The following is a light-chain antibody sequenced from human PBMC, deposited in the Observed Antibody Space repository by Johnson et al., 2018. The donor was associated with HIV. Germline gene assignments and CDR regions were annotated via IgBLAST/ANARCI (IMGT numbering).Light chain of an antibody. CDR1: SSNIGNNY. J-gene: IGLJ1*01. Sequence: QSVLTQPPSVSAAPGQKVTISCSGSSSNIGNNYVSWYKQLPGKAPKLLIYENNKRTSGIHDRFSGSKSGTSATLGINGLQTGAEADYYCGTWDSSLSAGVFGTGTKVTVL. CDR2: ENN. CDR3: GTWDSSLSAGV. V-gene: IGLV1-51*02.